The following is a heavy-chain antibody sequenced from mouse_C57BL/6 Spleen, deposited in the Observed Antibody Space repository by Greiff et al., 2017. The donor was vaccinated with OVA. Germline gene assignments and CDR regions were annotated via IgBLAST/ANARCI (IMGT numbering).Heavy chain of an antibody. V-gene: IGHV1-50*01. CDR2: IDPSDSYT. Sequence: QVQLQQPGAELVKPGASVKLSCKASGYTFTSYWMQWVKQRPGQGLEWIGEIDPSDSYTNYNQKFKGKATLTVDTSSSTAYMQLSSLTSEDAAVYDGARKGYYDYYAMDYWGQGTSVTVSS. CDR3: ARKGYYDYYAMDY. D-gene: IGHD2-1*01. J-gene: IGHJ4*01. CDR1: GYTFTSYW.